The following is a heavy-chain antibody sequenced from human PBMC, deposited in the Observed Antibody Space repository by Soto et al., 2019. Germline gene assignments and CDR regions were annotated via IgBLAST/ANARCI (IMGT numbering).Heavy chain of an antibody. CDR3: AKEDDRAMVNYYFDY. CDR2: INPNTGGT. CDR1: GYTFTSYA. Sequence: ASVKVSCKASGYTFTSYAMHWVRQAPGQGLEWMGWINPNTGGTNYAQKFQGWVTMTRDTSVNTAYMELSRLKSDDTAVYYCAKEDDRAMVNYYFDYWGQGTLVTVSS. D-gene: IGHD5-18*01. J-gene: IGHJ4*02. V-gene: IGHV1-2*04.